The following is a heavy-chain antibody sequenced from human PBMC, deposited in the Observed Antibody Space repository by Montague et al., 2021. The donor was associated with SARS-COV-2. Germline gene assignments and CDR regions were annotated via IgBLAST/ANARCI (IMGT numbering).Heavy chain of an antibody. CDR2: ISNHGNT. V-gene: IGHV4-39*01. D-gene: IGHD3-22*01. CDR3: ARRLDYWDSSGQRRHFDY. CDR1: GDSISSSSYD. Sequence: SETLSLTCTVSGDSISSSSYDWGWIRRPPGKGLEWIGHISNHGNTNYNPSLKSRVTISIDTSRNQFSLKVSSVTATDAAMYYCARRLDYWDSSGQRRHFDYWGQGTLVTVSS. J-gene: IGHJ4*02.